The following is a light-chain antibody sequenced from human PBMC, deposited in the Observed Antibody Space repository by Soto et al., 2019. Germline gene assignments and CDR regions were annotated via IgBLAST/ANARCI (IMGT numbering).Light chain of an antibody. V-gene: IGKV1-39*01. Sequence: DIQLTQSPSSLSASVGDRVTITCQASQHISNYVNWYQQKPGKPPKPLIFGASNLHIGVPSRFSGSGSGTEFTLTISNLLREDFATYYCQQSYFILGTFGRGTKVDIK. CDR1: QHISNY. CDR3: QQSYFILGT. J-gene: IGKJ1*01. CDR2: GAS.